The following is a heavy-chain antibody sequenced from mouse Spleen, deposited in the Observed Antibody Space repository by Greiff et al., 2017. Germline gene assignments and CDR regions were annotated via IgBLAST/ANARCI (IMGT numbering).Heavy chain of an antibody. CDR2: IYPGSGST. D-gene: IGHD1-2*01. J-gene: IGHJ2*01. CDR1: GYTFTSYW. CDR3: ARQGTTATLAY. V-gene: IGHV1-55*01. Sequence: VKLQQPGAELVKPGASVKMSFKASGYTFTSYWITWVKQRPGQGLEWIGDIYPGSGSTNYNEKFKSKATLTVDTSSSTAYMQLSSLTSEDSAVYYCARQGTTATLAYWGQGTTLTVSS.